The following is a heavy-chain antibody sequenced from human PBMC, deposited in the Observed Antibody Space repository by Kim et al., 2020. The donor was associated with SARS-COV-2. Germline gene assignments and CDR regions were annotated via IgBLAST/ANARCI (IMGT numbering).Heavy chain of an antibody. CDR2: GSNK. Sequence: GSNKYYADSVKGRFTISRDNSKNTLYLQMNSLRAEDTAVYYCAWGDAFDIWGQGTMVTVSS. V-gene: IGHV3-30*02. D-gene: IGHD7-27*01. CDR3: AWGDAFDI. J-gene: IGHJ3*02.